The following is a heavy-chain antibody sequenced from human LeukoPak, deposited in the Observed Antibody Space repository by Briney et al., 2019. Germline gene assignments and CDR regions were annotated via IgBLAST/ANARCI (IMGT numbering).Heavy chain of an antibody. Sequence: SETLSLTCAVYGGSFSGYYWSWIRQPPGKGLEWIGEINHSGSTNYNPSLKSRVTISVDTSKNQFSLKLSSVTAADTAVYYCASGGFGELPNWFDPWGQGTLVTVSS. CDR1: GGSFSGYY. CDR2: INHSGST. V-gene: IGHV4-34*01. CDR3: ASGGFGELPNWFDP. J-gene: IGHJ5*02. D-gene: IGHD3-10*01.